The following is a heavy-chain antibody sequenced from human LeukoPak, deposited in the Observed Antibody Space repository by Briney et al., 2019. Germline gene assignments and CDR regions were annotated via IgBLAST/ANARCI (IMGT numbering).Heavy chain of an antibody. CDR3: AKDLGYSSGLYGFDY. Sequence: GGSLRLSCAASGFSVSNTYMSWVRQAPGKGLEWVSIIYSGGNTYYADSVKGRFTISRDNSKNTLYLQMNSLRAEDAAVYYCAKDLGYSSGLYGFDYWGQGALVTVSS. D-gene: IGHD6-19*01. V-gene: IGHV3-53*05. J-gene: IGHJ4*02. CDR1: GFSVSNTY. CDR2: IYSGGNT.